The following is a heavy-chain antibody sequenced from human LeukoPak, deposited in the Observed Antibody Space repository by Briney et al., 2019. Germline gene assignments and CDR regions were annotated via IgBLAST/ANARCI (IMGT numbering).Heavy chain of an antibody. Sequence: GGSLRLSCAASGFTFSSYSMNWVRQAPGKGLEWVSYISSSSSTIYYADSVKGRFTISRDNAKNSLYLQMNSLRAEDTAVYYCARTLLYYYDSSGLLPWGQGTLVTVSS. CDR3: ARTLLYYYDSSGLLP. V-gene: IGHV3-48*01. CDR2: ISSSSSTI. CDR1: GFTFSSYS. J-gene: IGHJ5*02. D-gene: IGHD3-22*01.